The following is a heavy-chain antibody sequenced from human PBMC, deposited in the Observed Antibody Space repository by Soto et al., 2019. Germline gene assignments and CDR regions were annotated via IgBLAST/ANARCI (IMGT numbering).Heavy chain of an antibody. D-gene: IGHD6-13*01. CDR2: ISDSSSYT. CDR1: GFTFSDYY. J-gene: IGHJ4*02. Sequence: QVQLVESGGGLVKPGGSLRLSCAASGFTFSDYYMSWIRQAPGKGLEWVSYISDSSSYTNYADSVKGRFTISRDNGESSLRLEVHSLRAVDTAVYYCARADWGAGAGHWGQGTLVTVSS. V-gene: IGHV3-11*05. CDR3: ARADWGAGAGH.